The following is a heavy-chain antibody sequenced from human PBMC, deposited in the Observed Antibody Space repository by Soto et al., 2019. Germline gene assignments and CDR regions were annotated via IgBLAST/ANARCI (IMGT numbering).Heavy chain of an antibody. V-gene: IGHV3-21*01. J-gene: IGHJ4*02. CDR3: ARGGDGYIG. CDR1: GFTFSSYS. CDR2: ITSSSHT. D-gene: IGHD5-12*01. Sequence: EVQLVESGGGLVKAGGSLRLSCAASGFTFSSYSMNWVRQAPGKGLEWVSSITSSSHTYYADSVKGRFTISRDNAKNSLYLQMNSLRAEDTAVYCCARGGDGYIGRGQGILVTVSS.